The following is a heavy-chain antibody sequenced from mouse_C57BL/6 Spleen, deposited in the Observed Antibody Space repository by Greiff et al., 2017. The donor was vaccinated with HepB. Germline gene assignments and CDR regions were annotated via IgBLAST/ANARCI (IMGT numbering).Heavy chain of an antibody. CDR1: GYTFTSYD. J-gene: IGHJ4*01. Sequence: VKLQESGPELVKPGASVKLSCKASGYTFTSYDINWVKQRPGQGLEWIGWIYPRDGSTKYNEKFKGKATLTVDTSSSTAYMELHSLTSEDSAVYFCARRGEYYAMDYWGQGTSVTVSS. CDR3: ARRGEYYAMDY. CDR2: IYPRDGST. V-gene: IGHV1-85*01.